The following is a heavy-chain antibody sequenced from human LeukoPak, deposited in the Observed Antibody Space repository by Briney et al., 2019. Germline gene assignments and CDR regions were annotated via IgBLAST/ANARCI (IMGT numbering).Heavy chain of an antibody. Sequence: SETLSLTCTVSGYSISNAYYWSWIRQPPGKGLEWIGYIYYSGSTNYNPSLKSRVTISVDTSKNQFSLKLSSVTAADTAVYYCARGSGAPNFAEYFQHWGQGTLVTVSS. CDR3: ARGSGAPNFAEYFQH. D-gene: IGHD6-25*01. CDR1: GYSISNAYY. CDR2: IYYSGST. V-gene: IGHV4-61*01. J-gene: IGHJ1*01.